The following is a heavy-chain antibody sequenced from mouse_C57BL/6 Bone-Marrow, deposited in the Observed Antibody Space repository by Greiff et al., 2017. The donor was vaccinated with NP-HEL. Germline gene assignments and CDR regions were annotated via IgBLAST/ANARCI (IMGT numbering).Heavy chain of an antibody. D-gene: IGHD1-1*01. CDR3: ARDGTYYPPFAY. CDR1: GFTFSSYA. V-gene: IGHV5-4*01. CDR2: ISGGGSYT. J-gene: IGHJ3*01. Sequence: EVMLVESGGGLVKPGGSLKLSCAASGFTFSSYAMSWVRQTPEKRLEWVATISGGGSYTYYPANVQGRFTISRDNAKNNLYLQMSHLKAEDTAMYYCARDGTYYPPFAYWGQGTLVTVSA.